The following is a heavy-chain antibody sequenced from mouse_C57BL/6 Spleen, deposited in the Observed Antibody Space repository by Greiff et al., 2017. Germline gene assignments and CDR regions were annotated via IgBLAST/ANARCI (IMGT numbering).Heavy chain of an antibody. J-gene: IGHJ1*03. CDR2: ISSGGSYT. D-gene: IGHD1-1*01. Sequence: EVNVVESGGDLVKPGGSLKFSCAASGFTFSSYGMSWVRQTPDKRLEWVATISSGGSYTYYPDSVKGRFTISRDNAKNTLYLQMSSLKSEDTAMYYCARDSSYWYFDVWGTGTTVTVSS. V-gene: IGHV5-6*01. CDR1: GFTFSSYG. CDR3: ARDSSYWYFDV.